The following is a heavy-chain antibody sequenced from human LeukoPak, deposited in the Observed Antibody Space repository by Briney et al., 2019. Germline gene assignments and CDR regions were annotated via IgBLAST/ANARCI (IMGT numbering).Heavy chain of an antibody. D-gene: IGHD3-10*01. Sequence: QSGGSLRLSCAAAGFTFSSYGMHWVRQAPGKGLEWVAFVRYDGSNKYYADSVKGRFAISRDNSKNTLYLQMNSLRAEDTAVYYCAYYGSGSYYLSYFDYWGQGTLVTVSS. CDR1: GFTFSSYG. J-gene: IGHJ4*02. V-gene: IGHV3-30*02. CDR2: VRYDGSNK. CDR3: AYYGSGSYYLSYFDY.